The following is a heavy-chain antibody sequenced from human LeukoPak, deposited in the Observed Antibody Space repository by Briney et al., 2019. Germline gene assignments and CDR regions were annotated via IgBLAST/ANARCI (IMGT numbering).Heavy chain of an antibody. V-gene: IGHV4-59*08. CDR3: ARLAAISGSDYPDD. J-gene: IGHJ4*02. CDR1: GVSISSYY. CDR2: IFYSGNT. Sequence: SETLSLTCTVSGVSISSYYWSWIRQPPGKGLEGIGYIFYSGNTIYNPSLRSRVTISADTSKNHFSLRLRSVTAADTAVYYCARLAAISGSDYPDDWGQGALVTVSS. D-gene: IGHD1-26*01.